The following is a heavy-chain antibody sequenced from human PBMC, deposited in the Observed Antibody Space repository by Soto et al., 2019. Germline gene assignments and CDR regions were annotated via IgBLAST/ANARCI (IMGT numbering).Heavy chain of an antibody. CDR3: ARATYGGSHAGGFDY. V-gene: IGHV1-69*06. D-gene: IGHD1-26*01. CDR1: GGTFSSYA. Sequence: GASVKVSCKASGGTFSSYAISWVRQAPGQGLEWMGGIIPIFGTANYAQKFQGRVTITADKSTSTAYMELSSLRSEDTAVYYCARATYGGSHAGGFDYWGQGTLVTVSS. J-gene: IGHJ4*02. CDR2: IIPIFGTA.